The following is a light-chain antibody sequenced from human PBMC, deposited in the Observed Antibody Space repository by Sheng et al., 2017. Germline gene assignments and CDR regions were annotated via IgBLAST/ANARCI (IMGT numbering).Light chain of an antibody. V-gene: IGLV2-23*02. CDR1: NSNVGKYNI. Sequence: QSALTQPASVSGSPGQSVTISCTGSNSNVGKYNIVSWYQHHPGQAPKLMIYGVNNRPSGVSNRFSGSKSGNTASLTISGLQPEDEATYYCCSYGGITTTVLFGGGTKLTVL. CDR2: GVN. CDR3: CSYGGITTTVL. J-gene: IGLJ2*01.